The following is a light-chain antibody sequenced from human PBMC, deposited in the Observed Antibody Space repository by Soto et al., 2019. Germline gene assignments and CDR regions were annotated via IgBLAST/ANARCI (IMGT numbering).Light chain of an antibody. V-gene: IGKV3-11*01. CDR2: DAS. CDR1: QSISSY. J-gene: IGKJ4*01. Sequence: EIVLTQSPATLSLSPGERATLSCRASQSISSYLAWYQQKPGQAPRRLIYDASKRATGIPARFSGSGSGADFTLTVMSRWPEDFAVYYCQHRDDWPPGATFGGGTKVEIK. CDR3: QHRDDWPPGAT.